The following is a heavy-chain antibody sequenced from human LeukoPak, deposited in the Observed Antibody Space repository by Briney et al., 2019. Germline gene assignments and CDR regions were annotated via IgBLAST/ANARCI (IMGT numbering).Heavy chain of an antibody. J-gene: IGHJ4*02. V-gene: IGHV4-38-2*02. Sequence: SETPSLTCTVSAYSISSAYYWGWIRQPPGKGLEWIGAISHSGSAYYNPSLKSRVTISVDTSKNQFSLKLSSVTAADTAVYYCARGNGSGDSSGYYYGYYFDYWGQGTLVTVSS. CDR1: AYSISSAYY. CDR3: ARGNGSGDSSGYYYGYYFDY. CDR2: ISHSGSA. D-gene: IGHD3-22*01.